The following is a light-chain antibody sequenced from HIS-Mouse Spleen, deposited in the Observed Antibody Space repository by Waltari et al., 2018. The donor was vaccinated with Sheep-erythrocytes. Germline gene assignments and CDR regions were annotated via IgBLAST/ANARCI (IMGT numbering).Light chain of an antibody. CDR2: DVS. Sequence: QSALTQPRPVSGSPGQSVTIHCTGTSSDVGGYNYVSCYQQHPGKAPKLMIYDVSKRPSGVPDRFSGSKSGNTASLTISGLQAEDEADYYCCSYAGSYNHVFATGTKVTVL. J-gene: IGLJ1*01. CDR1: SSDVGGYNY. CDR3: CSYAGSYNHV. V-gene: IGLV2-11*01.